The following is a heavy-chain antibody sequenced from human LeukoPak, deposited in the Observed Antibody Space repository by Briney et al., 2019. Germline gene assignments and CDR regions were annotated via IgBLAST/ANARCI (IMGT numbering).Heavy chain of an antibody. Sequence: KPGGSLRLFCAASGFTFSDYYMSWIRQAPGKGLEWGSYISSIGSTIYYADSVKGRFTIYRDKAKNSLYLQMNSLRAEDTTVYYCARPPNLSILTGLGWFDPWGQGTLVTVSS. J-gene: IGHJ5*02. CDR3: ARPPNLSILTGLGWFDP. CDR2: ISSIGSTI. D-gene: IGHD3-9*01. V-gene: IGHV3-11*01. CDR1: GFTFSDYY.